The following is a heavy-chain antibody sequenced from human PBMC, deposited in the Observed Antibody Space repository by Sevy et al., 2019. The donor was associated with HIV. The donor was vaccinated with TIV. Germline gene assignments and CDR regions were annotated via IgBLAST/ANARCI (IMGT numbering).Heavy chain of an antibody. CDR2: INQDGSER. V-gene: IGHV3-7*03. CDR1: GFTFSRFW. D-gene: IGHD3-3*01. J-gene: IGHJ4*02. CDR3: ARGGGSEWPLGPFDY. Sequence: GGSLRLSCAASGFTFSRFWMSWVRQAPGKGLEWVANINQDGSERYYVDSVKGRFTISRDNAKNSLYLQMNSLRGEDTAVFFCARGGGSEWPLGPFDYWGQGTLVTVSS.